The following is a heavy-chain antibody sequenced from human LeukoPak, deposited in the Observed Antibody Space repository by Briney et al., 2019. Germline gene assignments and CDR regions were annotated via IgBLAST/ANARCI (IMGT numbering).Heavy chain of an antibody. Sequence: GGSLRLSCAASGFTFTSYWMSWVRQAPGKGLEWVANIKQDGNERYYVDSVKGRFTISRDNAKNSLYLQMNSLRAEDTAVYYCARGWMDILTGYQYFDYWGQGTLVTVSS. CDR2: IKQDGNER. CDR1: GFTFTSYW. CDR3: ARGWMDILTGYQYFDY. V-gene: IGHV3-7*01. J-gene: IGHJ4*02. D-gene: IGHD3-9*01.